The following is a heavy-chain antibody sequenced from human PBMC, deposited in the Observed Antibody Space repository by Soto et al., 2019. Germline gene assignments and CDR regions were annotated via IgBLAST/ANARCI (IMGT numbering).Heavy chain of an antibody. CDR2: IYNSGST. V-gene: IGHV4-59*06. Sequence: SETLSLTCNVSGGSIDSYYWSWIRQRPGKGLEWIGYIYNSGSTYYSPSLKSRVTISVDTSKKQFSLNLSSVTAADTAVYYCARTTYDSSGYPIWGQGTMVTVSS. D-gene: IGHD3-22*01. CDR1: GGSIDSYY. CDR3: ARTTYDSSGYPI. J-gene: IGHJ3*02.